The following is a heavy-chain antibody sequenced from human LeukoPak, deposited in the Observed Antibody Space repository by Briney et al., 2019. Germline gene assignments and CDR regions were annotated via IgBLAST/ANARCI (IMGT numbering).Heavy chain of an antibody. CDR3: AKKVILQTNYCDY. J-gene: IGHJ4*02. CDR1: GFAFRDYA. Sequence: GGSLRLSCTASGFAFRDYAMIGVRQAPGKGLEWVSSVSHSGSTTYYADSAKGRFTISRDNSKKTLYLQMNSLRAEDTAIYFCAKKVILQTNYCDYWGQGTLVTVS. V-gene: IGHV3-23*01. D-gene: IGHD3-16*02. CDR2: VSHSGSTT.